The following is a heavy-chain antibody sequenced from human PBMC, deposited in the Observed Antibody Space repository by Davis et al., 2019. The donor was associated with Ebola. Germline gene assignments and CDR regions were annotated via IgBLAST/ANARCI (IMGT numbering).Heavy chain of an antibody. CDR3: ARADEYTSSSEFDY. V-gene: IGHV3-21*01. D-gene: IGHD6-6*01. CDR1: GFTFSSYW. J-gene: IGHJ4*02. Sequence: GESLKISCAASGFTFSSYWMSWVRQAPGKGLEWVSSISSSSSYIYYADSVKGRFTVSRDNSKNSLYLQMNSLRAEDTAVYYCARADEYTSSSEFDYWGQGTLVTVSS. CDR2: ISSSSSYI.